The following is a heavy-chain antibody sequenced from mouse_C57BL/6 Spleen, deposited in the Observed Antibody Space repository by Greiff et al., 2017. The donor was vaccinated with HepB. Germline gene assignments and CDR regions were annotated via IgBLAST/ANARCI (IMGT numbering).Heavy chain of an antibody. J-gene: IGHJ1*03. V-gene: IGHV8-8*01. D-gene: IGHD3-2*02. CDR1: GFSLSTFGMG. CDR2: IWWDDDK. Sequence: QVTLKESGPGILQPSQTLSLTCSFSGFSLSTFGMGVGWIRQPSGKGLEWLAHIWWDDDKYYNPALKSRLTISKDTSKNQVFLKIANVDTADTATYYCARMTAQATLGYFDVWGTGTTVTVSS. CDR3: ARMTAQATLGYFDV.